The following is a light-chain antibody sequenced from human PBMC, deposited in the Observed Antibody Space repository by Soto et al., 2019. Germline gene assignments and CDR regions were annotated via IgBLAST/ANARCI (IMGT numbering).Light chain of an antibody. J-gene: IGKJ1*01. CDR3: QQFGSSPWT. Sequence: EIVLTQSPGTLSLSPEERATLSCRASQSVSSSYLAWYQQKPGQAPSLLIYAASRRATGIPDRFSGSGSGTDFTLTISRLEPEDFAVYYCQQFGSSPWTFGQGIKVDIK. V-gene: IGKV3-20*01. CDR2: AAS. CDR1: QSVSSSY.